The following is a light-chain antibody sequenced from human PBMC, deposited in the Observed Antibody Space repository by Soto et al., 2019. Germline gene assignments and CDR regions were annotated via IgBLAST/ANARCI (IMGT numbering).Light chain of an antibody. CDR3: HERTNWQIT. CDR1: QDIGSL. J-gene: IGKJ5*01. CDR2: DTS. V-gene: IGKV3-11*01. Sequence: ESVLTQSPATLSLSPGERATISCRASQDIGSLLAWSQQKPGQAPKLLIYDTSNRAAGVPARFSGSGSGTDFTLTISSVEPEDFAIYYCHERTNWQITFGQGTRLDIK.